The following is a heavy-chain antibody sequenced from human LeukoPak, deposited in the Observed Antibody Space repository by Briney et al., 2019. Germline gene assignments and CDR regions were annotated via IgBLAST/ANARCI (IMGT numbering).Heavy chain of an antibody. V-gene: IGHV1-18*01. CDR1: GYTFTSYG. J-gene: IGHJ4*02. D-gene: IGHD5-12*01. CDR3: ARDYYPADSGYDSSPGY. CDR2: ISAYNGNT. Sequence: ASVKVSCKASGYTFTSYGISWVRQAPGQGLEWMGWISAYNGNTNYAQKLQGRVTVTTDTSTSTAYMELRSLRSDDTAVYYCARDYYPADSGYDSSPGYWGQGTLVTVSS.